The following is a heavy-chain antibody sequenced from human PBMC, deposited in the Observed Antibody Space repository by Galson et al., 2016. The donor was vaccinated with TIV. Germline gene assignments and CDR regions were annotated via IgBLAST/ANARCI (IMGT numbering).Heavy chain of an antibody. CDR2: MDDSGNS. CDR1: GASNMSYF. Sequence: SETLSLTCTVSGASNMSYFWNWIRQAPGKGLEWIGYMDDSGNSNYHPSLKSRVIMSVDTSKRQFSLSLRSVTAADTAVYYCAICWGHYNVFTGAILWGMDVWGQGTTVTVSS. CDR3: AICWGHYNVFTGAILWGMDV. V-gene: IGHV4-59*01. D-gene: IGHD3-9*01. J-gene: IGHJ6*02.